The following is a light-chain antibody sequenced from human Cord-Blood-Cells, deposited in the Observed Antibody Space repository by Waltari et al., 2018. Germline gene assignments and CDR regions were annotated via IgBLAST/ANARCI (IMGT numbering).Light chain of an antibody. Sequence: VSTQSPRTLSLSTGERPTLPCRASQSVSSSYLAWYQQKPGQAPRLRIYGASSRATGIPDRFSGSGSGTDFTLTISRLEPEDFAVYYCQQYGSSPYTFGQGTKLEIK. CDR2: GAS. J-gene: IGKJ2*01. CDR1: QSVSSSY. V-gene: IGKV3-20*01. CDR3: QQYGSSPYT.